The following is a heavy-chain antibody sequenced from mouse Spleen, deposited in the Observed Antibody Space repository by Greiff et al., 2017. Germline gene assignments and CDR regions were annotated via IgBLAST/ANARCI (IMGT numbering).Heavy chain of an antibody. J-gene: IGHJ1*01. CDR2: FYPGSGSI. CDR3: ARHEGDGYGWYFDV. Sequence: VKVVESGAELVKPGASVKLSCKASGYTFTEYTIHWVKQRSGQGLEWIGWFYPGSGSIKYNEKFKDKATLTADKSSSTVYMELSRLTSEDSAVYFCARHEGDGYGWYFDVWGAGTTVTVSS. CDR1: GYTFTEYT. D-gene: IGHD2-3*01. V-gene: IGHV1-62-2*01.